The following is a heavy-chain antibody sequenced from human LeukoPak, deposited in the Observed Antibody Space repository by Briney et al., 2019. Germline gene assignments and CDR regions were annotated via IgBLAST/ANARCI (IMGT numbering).Heavy chain of an antibody. J-gene: IGHJ6*03. CDR3: ASLDIVVVPAAIRPNYYYYYMDV. CDR1: GYTFTSYG. CDR2: ISAYNGNT. Sequence: ASVKVSCKASGYTFTSYGISWVRQAPGQGLEWMGWISAYNGNTNYAQKLQGRVTMTTDTSTSTAYMELRSLRSDDTAVYYCASLDIVVVPAAIRPNYYYYYMDVWGKGTTVTVSS. V-gene: IGHV1-18*01. D-gene: IGHD2-2*02.